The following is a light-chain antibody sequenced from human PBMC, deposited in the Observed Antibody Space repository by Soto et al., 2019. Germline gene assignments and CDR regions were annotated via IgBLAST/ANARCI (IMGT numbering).Light chain of an antibody. CDR1: SSVAVSSNL. CDR3: SSFTGGSPAVV. J-gene: IGLJ2*01. V-gene: IGLV2-23*02. Sequence: QSALTQPASVSGSPGQSITISCTGPSSVAVSSNLVSWYQQHPGKAPKLMLYEVSNRPSGVSNRFSGSKSGNTASLTISGLQAEDEADYYCSSFTGGSPAVVFGGGTKLTVL. CDR2: EVS.